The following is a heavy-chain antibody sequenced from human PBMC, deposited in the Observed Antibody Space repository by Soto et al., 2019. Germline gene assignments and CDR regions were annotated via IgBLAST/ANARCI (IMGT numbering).Heavy chain of an antibody. CDR1: RVCLSRWS. CDR2: ISYDGSNK. Sequence: CAAARVCLSRWSTHQYQQSPVKGMEWVAVISYDGSNKYYADSVKGRFTISRDNSKNTLYLQMNSLRAEDTAVYYCAKDREMATMVPGFDYWGQGNLVTVS. D-gene: IGHD3-10*01. V-gene: IGHV3-30*18. J-gene: IGHJ4*02. CDR3: AKDREMATMVPGFDY.